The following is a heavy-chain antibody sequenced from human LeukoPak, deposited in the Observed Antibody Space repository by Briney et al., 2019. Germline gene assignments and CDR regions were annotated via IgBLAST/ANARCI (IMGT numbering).Heavy chain of an antibody. Sequence: ETLSLTCTVSGGSISSSSYYWGWIRQPPGKGLEWVANIKQDGSEKYYVDSVKGRFTISRDNAKNSLYLRMNSLRAEDTAVYYCAREADDGVYYFDYWGQGTLVTVSS. CDR2: IKQDGSEK. J-gene: IGHJ4*02. D-gene: IGHD4/OR15-4a*01. V-gene: IGHV3-7*01. CDR3: AREADDGVYYFDY. CDR1: GGSISSSSYY.